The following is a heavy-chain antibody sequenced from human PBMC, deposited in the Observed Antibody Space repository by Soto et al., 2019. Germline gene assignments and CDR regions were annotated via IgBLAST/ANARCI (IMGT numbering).Heavy chain of an antibody. D-gene: IGHD3-3*01. CDR1: GFTFSSYG. V-gene: IGHV3-30*03. CDR2: ISYDGSNK. J-gene: IGHJ5*02. CDR3: ARDRADYYDFWSGYPPERRWFDP. Sequence: HPGGSLRLSCAASGFTFSSYGMHWVRQAPGKGLEWVAVISYDGSNKYYADSVKGRFTISRDNSKNTLYLQMNSLRAEDTAVYYCARDRADYYDFWSGYPPERRWFDPWGQGTLVTVSS.